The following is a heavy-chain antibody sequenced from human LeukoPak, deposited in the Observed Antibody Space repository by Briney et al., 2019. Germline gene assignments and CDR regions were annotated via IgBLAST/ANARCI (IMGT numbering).Heavy chain of an antibody. D-gene: IGHD1-26*01. CDR1: GLTFSSYS. CDR3: ARDLGYLPDY. CDR2: ISSSSYI. V-gene: IGHV3-21*01. Sequence: GGSLRLSCAASGLTFSSYSMNWVRQAPGKGLEWVSSISSSSYIYYADSVKGRFTISRDNAKNSLYLQMNSLRAEDTAVYYCARDLGYLPDYWGQGTLVTVSS. J-gene: IGHJ4*02.